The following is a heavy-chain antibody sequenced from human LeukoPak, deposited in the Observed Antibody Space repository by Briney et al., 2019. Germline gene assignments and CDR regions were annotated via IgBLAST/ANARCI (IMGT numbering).Heavy chain of an antibody. D-gene: IGHD3-10*01. CDR1: GFTYRSLG. CDR3: AKEGYYGSGSFPDY. J-gene: IGHJ4*02. CDR2: ISYDGSNK. Sequence: GGSLRLSCTASGFTYRSLGTHRLRQAQGKGLNRVSVISYDGSNKYYTDSVNGRFTISRDNSKNALFLQMNSLRAEDTAVYYCAKEGYYGSGSFPDYWGQGTLVTVSS. V-gene: IGHV3-30*18.